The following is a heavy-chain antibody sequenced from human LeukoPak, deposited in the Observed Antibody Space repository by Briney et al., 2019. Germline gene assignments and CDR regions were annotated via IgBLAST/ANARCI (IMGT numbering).Heavy chain of an antibody. Sequence: PGGSLRLSCAASGFTFSNYAMTWVRQAPGKGREWGSTISDSGGTTYYTDSVKDRFTISRDNSENTLYLQMNSLRAEDTAVYYCAKDYFASGSYFDYWGQGTLVTVSS. J-gene: IGHJ4*02. CDR1: GFTFSNYA. CDR2: ISDSGGTT. D-gene: IGHD3-10*01. CDR3: AKDYFASGSYFDY. V-gene: IGHV3-23*01.